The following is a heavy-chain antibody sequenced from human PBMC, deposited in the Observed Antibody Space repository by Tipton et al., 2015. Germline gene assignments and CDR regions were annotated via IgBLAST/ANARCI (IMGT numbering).Heavy chain of an antibody. CDR2: IYPGGSNT. CDR3: ARGLKSYSSSDY. D-gene: IGHD3-10*01. Sequence: VQLVQSGAEVKKPGESLKISCKGSGYTFGSYWIAWVRQMPGKGLVWMGIIYPGGSNTRYSPSFQGHVTISTDKSVNTAYLHWRSLKASDTAMYYCARGLKSYSSSDYWGQGTLVTVSS. J-gene: IGHJ4*02. CDR1: GYTFGSYW. V-gene: IGHV5-51*01.